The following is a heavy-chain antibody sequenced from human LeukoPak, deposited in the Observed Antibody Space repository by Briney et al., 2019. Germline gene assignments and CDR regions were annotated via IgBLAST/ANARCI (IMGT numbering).Heavy chain of an antibody. J-gene: IGHJ6*02. D-gene: IGHD3-10*01. Sequence: KPGRSLRLSCAASGFTLSSCSMNWVRQAPGKGLEWVSSISSSSSYIYYADSVKGRFTISRDNAKNSLYLQMNSLRAEDTAVYYCARDRGVLGGMDVWGQGTTVTVSS. CDR3: ARDRGVLGGMDV. CDR2: ISSSSSYI. V-gene: IGHV3-21*01. CDR1: GFTLSSCS.